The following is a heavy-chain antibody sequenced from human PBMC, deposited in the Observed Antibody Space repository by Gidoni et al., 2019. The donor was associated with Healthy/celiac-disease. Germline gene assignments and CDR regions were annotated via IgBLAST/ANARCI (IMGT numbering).Heavy chain of an antibody. V-gene: IGHV4-30-4*01. Sequence: QVQLQESGPGLVKPSQTLSLTCPVSGGSISRGDYYWSWIRQPPGKGLEWIGYIYYSGSTYYNPSLKSRVTISVDTSKNQFSLKLSSVTAADTAVYYCAREGLGPYYYYGMDVWGQGTTVTVSS. CDR3: AREGLGPYYYYGMDV. CDR2: IYYSGST. D-gene: IGHD6-19*01. J-gene: IGHJ6*02. CDR1: GGSISRGDYY.